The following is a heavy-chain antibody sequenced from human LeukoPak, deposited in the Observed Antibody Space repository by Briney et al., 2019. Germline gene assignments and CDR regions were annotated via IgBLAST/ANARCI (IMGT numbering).Heavy chain of an antibody. Sequence: GASVKVSCKASGYTFTGYQMHWVRQAPGQGLEWMGWINPNSGATNYAQEFQGRVTMTRDTSIGTAYMELSRLRCDDTAVYYCARDYYGSGSYSTDYWGQGTLVTVSS. CDR2: INPNSGAT. D-gene: IGHD3-10*01. CDR1: GYTFTGYQ. CDR3: ARDYYGSGSYSTDY. V-gene: IGHV1-2*02. J-gene: IGHJ4*02.